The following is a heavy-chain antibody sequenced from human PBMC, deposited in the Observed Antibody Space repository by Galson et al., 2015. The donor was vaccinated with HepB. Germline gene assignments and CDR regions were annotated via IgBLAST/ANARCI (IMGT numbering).Heavy chain of an antibody. CDR1: GFTFGSYA. V-gene: IGHV3-23*01. D-gene: IGHD5-18*01. J-gene: IGHJ5*02. Sequence: LRLSCAASGFTFGSYAMSWVRQAPGKGLEWVSAISGSGGSTYYADSVRGRFTISRDNSKNTLYLQMNSLRAEDTAVYYCAKDGIQLWSFYNWFDPWGQGTLVTVSS. CDR3: AKDGIQLWSFYNWFDP. CDR2: ISGSGGST.